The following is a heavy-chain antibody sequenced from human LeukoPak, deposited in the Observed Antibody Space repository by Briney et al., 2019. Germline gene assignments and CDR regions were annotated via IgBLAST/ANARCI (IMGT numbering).Heavy chain of an antibody. CDR3: ARDLSSYDYVWGSYRYTQAFDI. V-gene: IGHV3-21*01. CDR1: GFTFSSYG. CDR2: ISSSSSYI. Sequence: PGGTLRLSCAASGFTFSSYGMSWVRQAPGKGLEWVSSISSSSSYIYYADSVKGRFTISRDNAKNSLYLQMNSLRAEDTAVYYCARDLSSYDYVWGSYRYTQAFDIWGQGTMVTVSS. D-gene: IGHD3-16*02. J-gene: IGHJ3*02.